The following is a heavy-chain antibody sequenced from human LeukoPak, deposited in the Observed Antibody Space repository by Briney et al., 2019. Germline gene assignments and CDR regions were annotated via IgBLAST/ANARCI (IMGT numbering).Heavy chain of an antibody. CDR3: ARDQAVVTAMNAFDI. J-gene: IGHJ3*02. Sequence: GGSLRLSCAASGFTFSDYYMSWIRQAPGKGLEWVSYISSSGNTIYYADSVKGRFTIPRDNAKSSLYLQMNSLTAEDTAVYYCARDQAVVTAMNAFDIWGQGTMVTVSS. D-gene: IGHD2-21*02. V-gene: IGHV3-11*04. CDR1: GFTFSDYY. CDR2: ISSSGNTI.